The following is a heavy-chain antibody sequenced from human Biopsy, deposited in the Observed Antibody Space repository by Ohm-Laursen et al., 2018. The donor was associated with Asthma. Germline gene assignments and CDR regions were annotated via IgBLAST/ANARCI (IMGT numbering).Heavy chain of an antibody. CDR1: GFAVSRGH. J-gene: IGHJ4*02. CDR2: IYSGGTS. CDR3: ARGDSSNWSHYYFDY. V-gene: IGHV3-53*01. D-gene: IGHD3-22*01. Sequence: SLRLSCSASGFAVSRGHMFWVRQAPRKGLEWVSVIYSGGTSHTADSVRGRFTISRDYSKNTLYLQMHSLRAEDTAVYYCARGDSSNWSHYYFDYWGQGTLVTVSS.